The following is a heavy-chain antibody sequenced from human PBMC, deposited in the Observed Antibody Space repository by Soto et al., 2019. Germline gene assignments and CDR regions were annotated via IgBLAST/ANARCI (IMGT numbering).Heavy chain of an antibody. CDR1: GGTFSSYA. D-gene: IGHD6-6*01. CDR3: ARDRGAYSSSSQPV. Sequence: QGQLVQSGAEVKKPGSSVKVSCKTSGGTFSSYAISWVRQAPGQGLEWMGGLIPIFGTANYAQKIQGRVTITADESTSTAYMELSSLRSEDTDVYYCARDRGAYSSSSQPVWGQGTMVTVSS. J-gene: IGHJ3*01. CDR2: LIPIFGTA. V-gene: IGHV1-69*01.